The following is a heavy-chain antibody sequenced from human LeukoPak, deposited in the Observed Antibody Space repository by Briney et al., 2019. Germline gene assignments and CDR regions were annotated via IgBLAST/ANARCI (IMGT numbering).Heavy chain of an antibody. Sequence: GGSLRLSCAASGFTFSSYGMHWVRQAPGKGLEWVAVISYDGSNKYYADSVKGRFTISRDNSKNTLYLQMNSLRAEDTAVYYCARGVAVAGYYYYYGMDVWGQGTTVTVSS. CDR3: ARGVAVAGYYYYYGMDV. J-gene: IGHJ6*02. CDR2: ISYDGSNK. V-gene: IGHV3-30*03. D-gene: IGHD6-19*01. CDR1: GFTFSSYG.